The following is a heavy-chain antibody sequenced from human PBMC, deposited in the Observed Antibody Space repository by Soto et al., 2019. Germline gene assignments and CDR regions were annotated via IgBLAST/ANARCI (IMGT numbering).Heavy chain of an antibody. D-gene: IGHD2-21*02. J-gene: IGHJ4*02. CDR2: IYHTGST. CDR1: GGSISTYD. Sequence: PSETLSLTCTVSGGSISTYDWSWIRQSPGKGLEWIGCIYHTGSTTYNPSLKSRVTISVDTSKNHFSLKLSSVTAADTAVYYCARVVTDTSHYFDYWGQGALVTVS. V-gene: IGHV4-59*01. CDR3: ARVVTDTSHYFDY.